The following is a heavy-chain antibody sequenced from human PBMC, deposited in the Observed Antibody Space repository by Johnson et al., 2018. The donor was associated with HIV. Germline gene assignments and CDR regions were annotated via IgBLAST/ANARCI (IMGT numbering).Heavy chain of an antibody. CDR1: GFTFDDYA. Sequence: VQLVESGGGVVQSGRSLRLSCAASGFTFDDYAMHWVRQAPGQGLEWVSGINWSSGNIDYADSVKGRFTISRDNAKNSLYLLMNSLRAEDTAVYYCARGGTYSSSWSDAFHSWGQGTMVTVSS. CDR2: INWSSGNI. CDR3: ARGGTYSSSWSDAFHS. D-gene: IGHD6-13*01. J-gene: IGHJ3*02. V-gene: IGHV3-9*01.